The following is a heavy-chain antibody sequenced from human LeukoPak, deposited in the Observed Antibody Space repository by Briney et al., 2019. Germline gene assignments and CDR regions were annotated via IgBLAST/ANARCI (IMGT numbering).Heavy chain of an antibody. J-gene: IGHJ4*02. CDR2: ISGSRTYI. D-gene: IGHD5-18*01. V-gene: IGHV3-21*01. CDR3: ARAGYSYGPYYFDY. CDR1: GFIFSSYS. Sequence: GGSLRLSCVASGFIFSSYSMNWVRQAPGKGLEWVSSISGSRTYIYYADSVKGRFTISRDNAKNSVYLQMNSLRAEDTAVYYCARAGYSYGPYYFDYWGQGALVTVSS.